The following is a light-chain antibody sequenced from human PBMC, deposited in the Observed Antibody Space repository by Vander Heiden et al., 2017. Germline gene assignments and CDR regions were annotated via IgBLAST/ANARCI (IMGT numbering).Light chain of an antibody. CDR3: QAWNSSTVV. CDR2: QNS. Sequence: SYELTQPPSVSVSPGQTASITCSGVELRDKYSCWYHQKPDHAPLLVIYQNSSRSAATPERFSASNSATTATLTICGTEAVDDYYYYRQAWNSSTVVFGGGTKLTVL. J-gene: IGLJ2*01. V-gene: IGLV3-1*01. CDR1: ELRDKY.